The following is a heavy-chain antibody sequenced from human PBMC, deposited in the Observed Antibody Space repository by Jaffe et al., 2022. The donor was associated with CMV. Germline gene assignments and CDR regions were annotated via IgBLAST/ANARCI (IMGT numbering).Heavy chain of an antibody. CDR3: ARGIWTTPSYYMDV. CDR1: GFTFSSYG. J-gene: IGHJ6*03. D-gene: IGHD4-17*01. V-gene: IGHV3-33*08. CDR2: IWYDGSNK. Sequence: QVQLVESGGGVVQPGRSLRLSCAASGFTFSSYGMHWVRQAPGKGLEWVAVIWYDGSNKYYADSVKGRFTISRDNSKNTLYLQMNSLRAEDTAVYYCARGIWTTPSYYMDVWGKGTTVTVSS.